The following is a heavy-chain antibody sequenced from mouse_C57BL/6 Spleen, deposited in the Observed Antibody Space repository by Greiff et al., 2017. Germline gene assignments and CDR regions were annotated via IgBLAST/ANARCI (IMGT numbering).Heavy chain of an antibody. Sequence: VQLQQSGAELAKPGASVKLSCKASGYTFTSYWMHWVKQRPGQGLEWIGYINPSSGYTKYNQKFKDKATLTADKSSSTAYMQLSSLTYEDSAVYYCARGYYGSSHYFDYWGQGTTLTVSS. V-gene: IGHV1-7*01. CDR2: INPSSGYT. D-gene: IGHD1-1*01. CDR1: GYTFTSYW. J-gene: IGHJ2*01. CDR3: ARGYYGSSHYFDY.